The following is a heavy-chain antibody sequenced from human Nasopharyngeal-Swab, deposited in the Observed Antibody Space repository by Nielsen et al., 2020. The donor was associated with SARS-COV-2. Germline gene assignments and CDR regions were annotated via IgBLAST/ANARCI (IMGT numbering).Heavy chain of an antibody. CDR3: ARLLVPAAIRPLYYFDY. V-gene: IGHV5-51*01. J-gene: IGHJ4*02. CDR2: IYPGDSDT. CDR1: GYSFTSYW. Sequence: GESLKISCKGSGYSFTSYWIGWVRQMPGKGLEWMGIIYPGDSDTRYSPSFQGQVTISADKSISTACLQWSSLKASDTAMYYCARLLVPAAIRPLYYFDYWGQGTLVPVSS. D-gene: IGHD2-2*02.